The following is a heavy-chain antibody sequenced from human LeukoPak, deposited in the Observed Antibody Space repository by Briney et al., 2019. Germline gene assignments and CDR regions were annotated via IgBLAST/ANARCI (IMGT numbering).Heavy chain of an antibody. D-gene: IGHD1-1*01. CDR2: IKQEGSEK. V-gene: IGHV3-7*03. CDR1: GFSFSSYW. Sequence: PGGSLRLSCAASGFSFSSYWMSWVRQTPGKRLECVANIKQEGSEKHYVDSVKGRFTISRDNAKNSVYLQMDSLRAEDTAVYYCARDGPFSSATSGWFDPWGQGTLVTVSS. J-gene: IGHJ5*02. CDR3: ARDGPFSSATSGWFDP.